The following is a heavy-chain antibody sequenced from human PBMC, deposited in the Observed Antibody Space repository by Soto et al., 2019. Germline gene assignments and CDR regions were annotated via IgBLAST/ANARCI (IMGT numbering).Heavy chain of an antibody. D-gene: IGHD1-26*01. CDR3: ARGRWELLTVGVGVYYFDY. Sequence: EVQLVESGGGLVQPGGSLRLSCAASGFTFSSYWMSWVRQAPGKGLEWVANIKQDGSEKYYVDSLKGRFTISRDNAKNSLYLQMNSLRAEDTAVYYCARGRWELLTVGVGVYYFDYWGQGTLVTVSS. V-gene: IGHV3-7*03. J-gene: IGHJ4*02. CDR2: IKQDGSEK. CDR1: GFTFSSYW.